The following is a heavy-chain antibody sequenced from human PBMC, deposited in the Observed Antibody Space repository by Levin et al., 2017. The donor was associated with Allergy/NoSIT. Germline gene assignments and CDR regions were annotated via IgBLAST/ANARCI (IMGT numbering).Heavy chain of an antibody. CDR3: ARGLLTGTYYYYYYMDV. V-gene: IGHV4-34*01. J-gene: IGHJ6*03. Sequence: SQTLSLTCAVYGGSFSGYYWSWIRQPPGKGLEWIGEINHSGSTNYNPSLKSRVTISVDTSKNQFSLKLSSVTAADTAVYYCARGLLTGTYYYYYYMDVWGKGTTVTVSS. CDR2: INHSGST. D-gene: IGHD1-20*01. CDR1: GGSFSGYY.